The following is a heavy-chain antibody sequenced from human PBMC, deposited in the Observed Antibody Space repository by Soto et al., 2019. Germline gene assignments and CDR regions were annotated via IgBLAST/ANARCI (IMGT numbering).Heavy chain of an antibody. D-gene: IGHD3-16*01. CDR1: GFTFNNAY. Sequence: EVQLVESGGDLVKPGGSLRLSCAGSGFTFNNAYINWVRQAPGKGLEWVGRIKRTIDGGATDYAAPVNGRFTISREDSKNTVYLRISSLKTDDSAVYYCSTDFYAPGHHPHGWGQGTLVTVSS. CDR2: IKRTIDGGAT. J-gene: IGHJ4*02. V-gene: IGHV3-15*07. CDR3: STDFYAPGHHPHG.